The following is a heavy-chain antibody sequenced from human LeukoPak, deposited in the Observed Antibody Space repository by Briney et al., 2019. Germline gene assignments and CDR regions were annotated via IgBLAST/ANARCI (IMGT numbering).Heavy chain of an antibody. CDR2: IYYSGST. CDR1: GGSISSYY. D-gene: IGHD5/OR15-5a*01. CDR3: ARHHVSKYFDL. V-gene: IGHV4-59*08. J-gene: IGHJ2*01. Sequence: SETLSLTCTVSGGSISSYYWSWIRQPSGQGLEWIGYIYYSGSTNYNPSLESRVTISVDTSKNQFSLKLSSVTAADTAVYYCARHHVSKYFDLWGRGTLVTVSS.